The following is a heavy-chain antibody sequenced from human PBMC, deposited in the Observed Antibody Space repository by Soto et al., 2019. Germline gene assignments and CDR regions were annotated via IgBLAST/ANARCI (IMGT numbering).Heavy chain of an antibody. Sequence: QVQLVQSAPEVKKPGASVTVSCKASGYTFTNYGLNWLRQASGQGPQWMGRISTYNGLTNYAQKFQGRITMTTDASTNIVSMELRSLTSDDTAVYYCARDLRYGYNFGDWFDPWGQGTLVTVSS. CDR3: ARDLRYGYNFGDWFDP. V-gene: IGHV1-18*04. CDR2: ISTYNGLT. D-gene: IGHD3-16*01. CDR1: GYTFTNYG. J-gene: IGHJ5*02.